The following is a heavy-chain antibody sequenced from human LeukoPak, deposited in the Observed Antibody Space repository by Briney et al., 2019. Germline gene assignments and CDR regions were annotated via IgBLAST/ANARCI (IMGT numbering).Heavy chain of an antibody. V-gene: IGHV1-2*02. CDR2: INPNSGGT. CDR1: GYTFTGYY. Sequence: ASVTVSCKASGYTFTGYYMHWVRQAPGQGLEWMGWINPNSGGTNYAQKFQGRVTMTRDTSISTAYMELSRLRSDDTAVYYCARGPSRDGYNFVKYYFDYWGQGTLVTVSS. J-gene: IGHJ4*02. CDR3: ARGPSRDGYNFVKYYFDY. D-gene: IGHD5-24*01.